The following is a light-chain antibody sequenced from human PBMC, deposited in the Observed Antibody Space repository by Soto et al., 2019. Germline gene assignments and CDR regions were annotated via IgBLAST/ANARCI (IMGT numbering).Light chain of an antibody. J-gene: IGLJ1*01. CDR3: TSYTGDDFTFV. CDR2: EVT. CDR1: TTDVGGYIY. Sequence: QSVLTQPASVSGSPGQSITLSCTGTTTDVGGYIYVSWYQQHPGKAPKLLIYEVTNRPSGVSDRFSGSRSGNTASLTISGLQTEDEAEYHCTSYTGDDFTFVFGTGTKVTVL. V-gene: IGLV2-14*01.